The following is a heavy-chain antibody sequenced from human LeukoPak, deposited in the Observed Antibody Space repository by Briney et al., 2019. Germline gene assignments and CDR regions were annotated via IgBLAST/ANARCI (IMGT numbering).Heavy chain of an antibody. V-gene: IGHV3-33*06. CDR3: AEDLRNWNSLKVDY. CDR2: IWYDGSNK. D-gene: IGHD1-7*01. CDR1: GFTFSSYG. J-gene: IGHJ4*02. Sequence: PGRSLRLSCAASGFTFSSYGMHWVRQAPGEGLEWVAVIWYDGSNKYYADSVKGRFTISRDNSKNTLYLQMNSLRAEDTAVYYCAEDLRNWNSLKVDYWGQGTLVTVSS.